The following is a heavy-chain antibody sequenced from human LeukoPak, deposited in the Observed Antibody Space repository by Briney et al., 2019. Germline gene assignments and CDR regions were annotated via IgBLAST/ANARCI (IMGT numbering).Heavy chain of an antibody. V-gene: IGHV4-59*08. Sequence: PSETLSLTCTVSGGSLSTYYWNWIRQPPGKGLEWIGYIYYSGSTKYNPSLKTRVTISVDTSKNQFSLKLSSVTAADTAVYYCARGDVVATALDPWGQGTLVTVSS. J-gene: IGHJ5*02. D-gene: IGHD5-12*01. CDR1: GGSLSTYY. CDR2: IYYSGST. CDR3: ARGDVVATALDP.